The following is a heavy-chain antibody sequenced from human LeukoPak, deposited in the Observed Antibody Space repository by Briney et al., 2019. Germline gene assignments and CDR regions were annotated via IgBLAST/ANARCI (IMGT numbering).Heavy chain of an antibody. Sequence: GTSLRLSCAASGFTFSDAWMTWVRQAPGKGLECVGFIQSKTDGGTTDSAAPVKGRFTVSRDDSKNTLYLQMNSLKTEDTAVYYCTTWSSQFDYWGQGTLVTVSS. CDR2: IQSKTDGGTT. J-gene: IGHJ4*02. D-gene: IGHD6-6*01. V-gene: IGHV3-15*01. CDR1: GFTFSDAW. CDR3: TTWSSQFDY.